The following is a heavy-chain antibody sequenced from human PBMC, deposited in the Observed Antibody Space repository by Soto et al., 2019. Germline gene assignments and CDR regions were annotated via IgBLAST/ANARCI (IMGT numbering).Heavy chain of an antibody. CDR3: ARGGYTVTTRYYYGMDV. V-gene: IGHV4-30-4*01. Sequence: SETLSLTCTVSGGSITSGDDYWSWICQPPGKGLEWIAYIHYSGSTYYNPSLKSRVTISVDTSKNKFSLKLSSVTAADTAVYYCARGGYTVTTRYYYGMDVWGQGTTVT. J-gene: IGHJ6*02. CDR2: IHYSGST. D-gene: IGHD4-4*01. CDR1: GGSITSGDDY.